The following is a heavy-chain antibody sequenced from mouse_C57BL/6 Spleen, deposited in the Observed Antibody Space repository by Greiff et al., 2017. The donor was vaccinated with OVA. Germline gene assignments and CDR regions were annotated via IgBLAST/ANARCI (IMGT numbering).Heavy chain of an antibody. Sequence: VQLQQPGAELVMPGASVKLSCKASGYTFTSYWMHWVKQRPGQGLEWIGEIDPSDSYTNYNQKFKGKSTLTVDKSSSTAYMQLSSLTSEDSAVYYCATLGQLRPLDYWGQGTTLTVSS. J-gene: IGHJ2*01. CDR1: GYTFTSYW. CDR2: IDPSDSYT. CDR3: ATLGQLRPLDY. D-gene: IGHD3-2*02. V-gene: IGHV1-69*01.